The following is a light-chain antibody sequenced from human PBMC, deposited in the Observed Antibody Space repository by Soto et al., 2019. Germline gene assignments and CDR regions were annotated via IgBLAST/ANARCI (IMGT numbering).Light chain of an antibody. CDR2: RNN. J-gene: IGLJ7*01. CDR1: SSNIGSNY. Sequence: QSVLTQPPSASGTPGQRVTISCSGSSSNIGSNYVYWYQQLPGTAPKLLIYRNNQRPSGVPDRFSGSKSGTSASLAISGLLSEDEAYYYCAAWDDSLSGPVFGGGTQLTVL. CDR3: AAWDDSLSGPV. V-gene: IGLV1-47*01.